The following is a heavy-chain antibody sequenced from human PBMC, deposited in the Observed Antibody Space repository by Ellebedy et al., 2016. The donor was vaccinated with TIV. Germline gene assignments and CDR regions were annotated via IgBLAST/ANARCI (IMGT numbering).Heavy chain of an antibody. V-gene: IGHV1-2*02. CDR1: GYSFTGYY. D-gene: IGHD2-15*01. Sequence: AASVKVSCKPSGYSFTGYYIHWPRQAPGQGLEWMGWINPGSGATNYGQNFQGRVTMTRDTSISTVYMELSRLGSDDTAMYYCARVFCTGGTCYPVWYFDYWGQGTLVAVSS. CDR2: INPGSGAT. J-gene: IGHJ4*02. CDR3: ARVFCTGGTCYPVWYFDY.